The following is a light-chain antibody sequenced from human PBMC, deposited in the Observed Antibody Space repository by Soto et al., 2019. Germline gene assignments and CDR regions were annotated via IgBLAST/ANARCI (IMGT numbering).Light chain of an antibody. CDR1: SSDVGSYTL. Sequence: QSVLTQPASVSGSPGQSITISCTGTSSDVGSYTLVSWYQQHPGKAPKFMIYEVNKRPSGVSNRFSGSKSGNTASLTISGLQAEDEADYYCCSYAGDSTWVFGGGTKLTVL. CDR2: EVN. CDR3: CSYAGDSTWV. V-gene: IGLV2-23*02. J-gene: IGLJ3*02.